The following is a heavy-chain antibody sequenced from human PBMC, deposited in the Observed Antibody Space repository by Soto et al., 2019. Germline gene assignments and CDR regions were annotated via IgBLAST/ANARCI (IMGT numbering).Heavy chain of an antibody. CDR1: GFTFSHSA. CDR2: IGSTGAST. CDR3: VRGGGAYAGSSLWFDS. D-gene: IGHD3-16*01. Sequence: GGSLRLSCSASGFTFSHSAMHWVRQAPGKGLEYVAAIGSTGASTYYPGSVKGRFIISRDNSKNTLFLQMNSLRPEDTAVYYCVRGGGAYAGSSLWFDSWGQGTLVTVSS. J-gene: IGHJ5*01. V-gene: IGHV3-64D*06.